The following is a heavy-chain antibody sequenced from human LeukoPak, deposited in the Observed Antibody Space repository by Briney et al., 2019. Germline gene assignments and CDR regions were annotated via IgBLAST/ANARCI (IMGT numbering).Heavy chain of an antibody. CDR2: IYSGGNT. CDR3: ARGSGYSYSFTGRERTKSRLDY. CDR1: GFTVSSNS. D-gene: IGHD5-18*01. V-gene: IGHV3-53*05. J-gene: IGHJ4*02. Sequence: GGSLRLSCTVSGFTVSSNSMSWVRQAPGKGLEWVSFIYSGGNTHYSDSVKGRFTISRDNSKNTLYLQMNSLRAEDTAVYYCARGSGYSYSFTGRERTKSRLDYWGQGTMVTVSS.